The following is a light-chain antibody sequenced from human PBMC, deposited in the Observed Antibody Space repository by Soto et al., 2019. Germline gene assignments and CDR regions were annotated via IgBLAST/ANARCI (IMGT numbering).Light chain of an antibody. Sequence: EIVMTQSPATLSVSPGERATLSCRASESVSSNLAWYQQKPGQAPRLLIYGASTRATGIPARFSGSGSGTEFTLTISRLQSEDFAVYYCQQYNNWPPVTFGQGTRLEIK. CDR2: GAS. J-gene: IGKJ5*01. CDR1: ESVSSN. V-gene: IGKV3-15*01. CDR3: QQYNNWPPVT.